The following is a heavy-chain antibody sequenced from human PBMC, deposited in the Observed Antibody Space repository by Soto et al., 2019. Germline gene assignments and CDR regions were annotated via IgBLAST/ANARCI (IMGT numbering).Heavy chain of an antibody. Sequence: ASVKVSCKASGGTFSSYTISWVRQAPGQGLEWMGRIIPILGIANYAQKFQGRVTITADKSTSTAYMELSSLRSEDTAVYYCARQYSSSSGIEGTPWGQGTLVTVSS. V-gene: IGHV1-69*02. J-gene: IGHJ5*02. CDR1: GGTFSSYT. CDR2: IIPILGIA. D-gene: IGHD6-6*01. CDR3: ARQYSSSSGIEGTP.